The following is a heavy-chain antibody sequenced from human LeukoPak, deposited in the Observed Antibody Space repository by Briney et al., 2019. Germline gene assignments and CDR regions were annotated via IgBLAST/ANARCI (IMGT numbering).Heavy chain of an antibody. CDR1: GFPFSDFS. V-gene: IGHV3-23*01. D-gene: IGHD2-8*01. J-gene: IGHJ4*02. CDR2: TNSGGTST. CDR3: AKQSYARSLGE. Sequence: GGSLRLSCATSGFPFSDFSMSWVRQAPGKGLEWISTTNSGGTSTYYAESVKGRFTISRGNSKNTLYLQMSSLRVEDTAVYYCAKQSYARSLGEGGPGTLASVSS.